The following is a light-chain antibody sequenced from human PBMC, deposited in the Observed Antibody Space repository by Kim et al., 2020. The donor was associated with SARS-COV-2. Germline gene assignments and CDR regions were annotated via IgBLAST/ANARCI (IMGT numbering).Light chain of an antibody. CDR3: ATWDDSLNGPL. CDR1: TSDIGSNY. Sequence: GQRVTISCPGSTSDIGSNYVYWYQQLPGTAPKLLIYRNNQRPSGVPDRFSVSKSGTSASLAISGLRPDDEADYYCATWDDSLNGPLFGGGTKLTVL. V-gene: IGLV1-47*01. CDR2: RNN. J-gene: IGLJ3*02.